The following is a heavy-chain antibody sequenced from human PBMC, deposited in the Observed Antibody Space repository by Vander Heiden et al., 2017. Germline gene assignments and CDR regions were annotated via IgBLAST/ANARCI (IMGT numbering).Heavy chain of an antibody. CDR3: ARESLEAFDI. D-gene: IGHD3-16*02. V-gene: IGHV3-21*01. J-gene: IGHJ3*02. CDR1: GFTFSTYR. Sequence: QVVESGGGLVKPGASLRLSCTASGFTFSTYRMNWVRQAPGKGLEWVSSIGGSSSSIYYADSVKGRFTISRDNAKSSLYLQMNSLRAEDTAVYYCARESLEAFDIWGQGTLVTVSS. CDR2: IGGSSSSI.